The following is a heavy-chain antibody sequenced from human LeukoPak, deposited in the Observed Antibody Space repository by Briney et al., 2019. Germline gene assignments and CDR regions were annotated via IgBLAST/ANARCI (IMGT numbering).Heavy chain of an antibody. D-gene: IGHD6-6*01. J-gene: IGHJ5*02. CDR3: ARARVLNWFDP. CDR2: ISAYNGNT. V-gene: IGHV1-18*01. CDR1: GYTFTSYD. Sequence: ASVKVSCKASGYTFTSYDINWVRQAPGQGLEWMGWISAYNGNTNYAQKLQGRVTMTTDTSTSTAYMELRSLRSDDTAVYYCARARVLNWFDPWGQGTLVTVSS.